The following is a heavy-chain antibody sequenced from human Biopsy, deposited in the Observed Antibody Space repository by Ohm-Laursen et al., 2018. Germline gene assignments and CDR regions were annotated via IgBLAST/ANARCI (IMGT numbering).Heavy chain of an antibody. Sequence: SSVKVSCKAPGGTFSNYGVNCVRQAPGQGLEWLGGNIPILGTGNYAQKFQDRVTVAADTSTSTATMELRSLRSDDTAVYYCATKLTGYFHHWGQGTLVIVSS. D-gene: IGHD3-9*01. CDR3: ATKLTGYFHH. V-gene: IGHV1-69*06. CDR1: GGTFSNYG. CDR2: NIPILGTG. J-gene: IGHJ1*01.